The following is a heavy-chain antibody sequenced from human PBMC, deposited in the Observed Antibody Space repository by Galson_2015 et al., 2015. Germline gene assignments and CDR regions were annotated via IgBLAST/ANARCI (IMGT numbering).Heavy chain of an antibody. CDR1: GFTFSSYS. J-gene: IGHJ4*02. Sequence: SLRLSCAASGFTFSSYSMNWVRQAPGKGLEWVSSISSSSSYIYYADSVKGRFTISRDNAKNSLYLQMSSLRAEDTAVYYCARDRIQLYDYWGQGTLVTVSS. D-gene: IGHD5-18*01. V-gene: IGHV3-21*01. CDR3: ARDRIQLYDY. CDR2: ISSSSSYI.